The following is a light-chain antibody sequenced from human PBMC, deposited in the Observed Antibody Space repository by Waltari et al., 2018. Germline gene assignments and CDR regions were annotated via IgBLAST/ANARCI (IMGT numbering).Light chain of an antibody. CDR1: SGHSTYT. CDR3: QTWGTGTVV. J-gene: IGLJ2*01. Sequence: QLVLTQSPSASASLGASVKLTCTLSSGHSTYTIAWHQQQPEKGPRYLMRVNSDGTHSKGDGIPDRFSGSTSGGERHLTNSSLQSEDEADYYCQTWGTGTVVFGGGTKLTVL. V-gene: IGLV4-69*01. CDR2: VNSDGTH.